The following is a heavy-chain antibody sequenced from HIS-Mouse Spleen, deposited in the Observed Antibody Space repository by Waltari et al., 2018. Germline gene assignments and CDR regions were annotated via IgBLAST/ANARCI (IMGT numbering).Heavy chain of an antibody. CDR1: GYPFTVYY. J-gene: IGHJ4*02. V-gene: IGHV1-2*02. D-gene: IGHD6-6*01. CDR2: INPNSGGT. Sequence: QVQLVQSGAEVKKPGASVKVSCKASGYPFTVYYMHWVRQAPGQGLEWMGWINPNSGGTNYAQKFQGRVTMTRDTSISTAYMELSRLRSDDTAVYYCARVYSSSWRGFDYWGQGTLVTVSS. CDR3: ARVYSSSWRGFDY.